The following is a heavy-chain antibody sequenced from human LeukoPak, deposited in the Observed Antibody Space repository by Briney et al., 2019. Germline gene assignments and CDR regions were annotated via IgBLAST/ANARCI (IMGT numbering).Heavy chain of an antibody. CDR2: IYYSGST. J-gene: IGHJ4*02. CDR3: ASQPDRAISRWLQSLYFDY. CDR1: GGSISSSSYY. V-gene: IGHV4-39*01. D-gene: IGHD5-24*01. Sequence: PSETLSLTCTVSGGSISSSSYYWGWIRQPPGKGLEWIGSIYYSGSTYYNPSLKSRVTISVDTSKNQFSLKLSSVTAADTAVYYCASQPDRAISRWLQSLYFDYWGQGTLVTVSS.